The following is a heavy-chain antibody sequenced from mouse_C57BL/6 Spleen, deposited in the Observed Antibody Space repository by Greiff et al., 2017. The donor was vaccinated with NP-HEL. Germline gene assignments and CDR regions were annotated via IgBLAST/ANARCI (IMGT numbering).Heavy chain of an antibody. CDR1: GFTFSSYG. Sequence: DVHLVESGGDLVKPGGSLKLSCAASGFTFSSYGMSWVRQTPDKRLEWVATISSGGSYTYYPDSVKGRFTISRDNAKNTLYLQMSSLKSEDTAMYYWARGTTVVAGAMDYWGQGTSVTVSS. V-gene: IGHV5-6*01. CDR2: ISSGGSYT. D-gene: IGHD1-1*01. J-gene: IGHJ4*01. CDR3: ARGTTVVAGAMDY.